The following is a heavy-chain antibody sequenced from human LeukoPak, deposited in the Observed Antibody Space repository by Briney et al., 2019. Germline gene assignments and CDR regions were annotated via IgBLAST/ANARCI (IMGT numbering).Heavy chain of an antibody. CDR3: ARGGGFSYGDRYYYYYMDV. D-gene: IGHD5-18*01. V-gene: IGHV1-2*02. CDR2: INPNSGGT. Sequence: GASVKVSSKASGYTFTGYYMHWVRQAPGQGLEWMGWINPNSGGTNYAQKFQGRVTMTRDTSISTAYMELNRLRSGDTAVYYCARGGGFSYGDRYYYYYMDVWGKGTTVTISS. CDR1: GYTFTGYY. J-gene: IGHJ6*03.